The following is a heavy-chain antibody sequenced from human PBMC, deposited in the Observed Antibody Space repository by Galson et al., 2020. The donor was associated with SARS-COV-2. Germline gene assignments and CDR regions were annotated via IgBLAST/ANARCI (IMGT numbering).Heavy chain of an antibody. CDR3: ARLRRGSIAARPLGWFDP. D-gene: IGHD6-6*01. CDR1: GYSFTSYW. Sequence: GESLKISCKGSGYSFTSYWIGWVRQMPGKGLEWMGIIYPGDSDTRYSPSFQGQVTISADKSISTAYLQWSSLKASDTAMYYCARLRRGSIAARPLGWFDPWGQGTLVTVSS. J-gene: IGHJ5*02. V-gene: IGHV5-51*01. CDR2: IYPGDSDT.